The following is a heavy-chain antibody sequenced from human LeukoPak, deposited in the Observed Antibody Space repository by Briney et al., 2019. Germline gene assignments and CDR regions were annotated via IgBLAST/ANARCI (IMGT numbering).Heavy chain of an antibody. CDR2: IKQDGSER. J-gene: IGHJ6*03. V-gene: IGHV3-7*01. CDR3: ARGLLYASGSYYSHYYYYYMDV. D-gene: IGHD3-10*01. Sequence: GGSLRLSCAASGFTFSTYWMTWVRQAPGKGLEWVANIKQDGSERYYVDSMKGRFTISRDNAKNSLYLQMNSLRAEDTAVYYCARGLLYASGSYYSHYYYYYMDVWGKGTTVTISS. CDR1: GFTFSTYW.